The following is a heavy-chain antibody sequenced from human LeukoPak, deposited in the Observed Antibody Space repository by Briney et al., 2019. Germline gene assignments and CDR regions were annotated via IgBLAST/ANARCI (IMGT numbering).Heavy chain of an antibody. Sequence: PSETLSLTCTVSGGSISSYYWSWIRQPAGKGLEWIGRIYTSGSTNYNPSLKSRVTMSVDTSKNQFSLKLRSVTAADTAVYFCARASSTPGSGYYPFDYWGQGTLVTVSS. CDR2: IYTSGST. J-gene: IGHJ4*02. CDR3: ARASSTPGSGYYPFDY. V-gene: IGHV4-4*07. D-gene: IGHD3-3*01. CDR1: GGSISSYY.